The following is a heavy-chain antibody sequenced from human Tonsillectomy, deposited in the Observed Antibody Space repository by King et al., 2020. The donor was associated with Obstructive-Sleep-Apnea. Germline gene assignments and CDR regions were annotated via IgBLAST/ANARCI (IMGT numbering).Heavy chain of an antibody. CDR2: INHSGST. J-gene: IGHJ6*02. V-gene: IGHV4-34*01. CDR3: ASEILWFGELFSHRGGKDV. CDR1: GGSFTGYY. D-gene: IGHD3-10*01. Sequence: VQLQQWGAGLVNPSETLSLTCAVYGGSFTGYYWTWIRQPPGKGLEWIGEINHSGSTNYNPSLKTRVTISVDTSKNQFSLKLTSVTAPDTAVYYCASEILWFGELFSHRGGKDVWGQGTTVTVSS.